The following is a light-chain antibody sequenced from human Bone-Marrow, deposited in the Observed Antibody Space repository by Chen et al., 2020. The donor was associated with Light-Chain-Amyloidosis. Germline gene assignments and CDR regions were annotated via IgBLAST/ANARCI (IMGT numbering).Light chain of an antibody. V-gene: IGKV3-20*01. Sequence: IVLTQTPATLSLSPGERATLSCRASQSITNSLAWYQQKPGQAPRLLIYGASSRATGIPVRFSGSGSGTDFTLTINRLEPEDFAVYYCQRYGVFGGGTKVEIK. J-gene: IGKJ4*01. CDR3: QRYGV. CDR2: GAS. CDR1: QSITNS.